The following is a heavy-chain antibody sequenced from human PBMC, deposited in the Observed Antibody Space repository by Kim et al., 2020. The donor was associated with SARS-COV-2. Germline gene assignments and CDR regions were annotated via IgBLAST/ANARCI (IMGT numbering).Heavy chain of an antibody. D-gene: IGHD4-4*01. Sequence: YSPSFQGQVTISADKSISTAYLQWSSLKASDTAMYYCARPATVTTLVPNYWGQGTLVTVSS. CDR3: ARPATVTTLVPNY. V-gene: IGHV5-51*01. J-gene: IGHJ4*02.